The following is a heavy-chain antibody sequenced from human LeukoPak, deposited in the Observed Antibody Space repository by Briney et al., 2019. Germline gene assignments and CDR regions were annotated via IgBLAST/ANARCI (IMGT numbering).Heavy chain of an antibody. CDR2: INHSGST. CDR1: GESFSSYY. V-gene: IGHV4-34*01. J-gene: IGHJ4*02. D-gene: IGHD4-17*01. CDR3: ARIYGDYDY. Sequence: PSETLSLTCAVYGESFSSYYWSWIRQPPGKGLEWIGEINHSGSTNYNPSLKSRVTISVDTSKNQFSLKLSSVTAADTAVYYCARIYGDYDYWGQGTLITVSS.